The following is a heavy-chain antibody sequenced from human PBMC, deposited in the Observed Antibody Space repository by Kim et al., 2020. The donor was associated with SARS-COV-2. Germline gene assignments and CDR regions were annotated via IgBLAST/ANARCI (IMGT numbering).Heavy chain of an antibody. D-gene: IGHD6-6*01. V-gene: IGHV4-34*01. J-gene: IGHJ6*03. Sequence: SETLSLTCAVYGGSFSGYYWSWIRQPPGKGLEWIGEINHSGSTNYNPSLKSRVTISVDTSKNQFSLKLSSVTAADTAVYYCARRSPLARPYYYYYMDVWGKGTTVTVSS. CDR3: ARRSPLARPYYYYYMDV. CDR2: INHSGST. CDR1: GGSFSGYY.